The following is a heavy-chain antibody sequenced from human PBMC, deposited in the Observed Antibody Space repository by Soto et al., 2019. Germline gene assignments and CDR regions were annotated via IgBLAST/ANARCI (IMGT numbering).Heavy chain of an antibody. D-gene: IGHD3-10*01. Sequence: EVQLVESGGGLIQPGGSLRLSCAVSGFTVSNNYMSWVRQAPGKGLEGVSVIYSGGYTAYGDSVKGRFTISRDNSKNTLDLQLNSRGAGPPGVFYWATHPGGGGYWGQGTLVTVSS. J-gene: IGHJ4*02. CDR1: GFTVSNNY. CDR2: IYSGGYT. V-gene: IGHV3-53*01. CDR3: ATHPGGGGY.